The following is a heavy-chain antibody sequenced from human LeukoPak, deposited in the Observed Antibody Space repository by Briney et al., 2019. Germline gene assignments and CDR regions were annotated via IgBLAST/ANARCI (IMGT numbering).Heavy chain of an antibody. D-gene: IGHD4-23*01. CDR2: IYYSGST. Sequence: SETLSLTCTVSGGSISSYYWSWIRQPPGKGLEWIGYIYYSGSTNYNPSLKSRVTISVDTSKNQFSLKLSSVTAADTAVYYCARHQTTVVTPSFYDYWGQGTLVTVSS. V-gene: IGHV4-59*01. J-gene: IGHJ4*02. CDR1: GGSISSYY. CDR3: ARHQTTVVTPSFYDY.